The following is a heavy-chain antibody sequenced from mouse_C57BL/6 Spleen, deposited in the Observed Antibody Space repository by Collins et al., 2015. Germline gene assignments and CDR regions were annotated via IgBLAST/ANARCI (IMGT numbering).Heavy chain of an antibody. Sequence: QVQLQQPGAELVKPGASVKLSCKASGYTFTSYWMHWVKQRPGQGLEWIGMIHPNSGSTNYNEKFKSKATLTVDKSSSTAYMQLSSLTSEDSAVYYCARRRQLRTYYAMDYWGQGTSVTVSS. CDR2: IHPNSGST. J-gene: IGHJ4*01. D-gene: IGHD3-2*02. CDR3: ARRRQLRTYYAMDY. CDR1: GYTFTSYW. V-gene: IGHV1-64*01.